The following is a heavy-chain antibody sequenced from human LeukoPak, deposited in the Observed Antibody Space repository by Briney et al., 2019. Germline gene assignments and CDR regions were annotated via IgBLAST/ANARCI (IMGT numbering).Heavy chain of an antibody. D-gene: IGHD2/OR15-2a*01. J-gene: IGHJ4*02. V-gene: IGHV3-11*01. CDR2: ISNSGSTI. CDR3: AREVRLLSY. CDR1: GFIFSGYY. Sequence: NPGGSLRLSCAASGFIFSGYYMSWIRRAPGKGLGWISYISNSGSTIYYADSVKGRFTLSRDNAKNSLYLQMNSLRAEDTAVYYCAREVRLLSYWGQGTLVTVSS.